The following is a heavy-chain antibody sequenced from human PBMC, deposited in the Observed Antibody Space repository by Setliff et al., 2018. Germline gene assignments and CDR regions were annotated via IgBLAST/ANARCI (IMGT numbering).Heavy chain of an antibody. CDR2: IYYTTNG. Sequence: PSETLSLTCTVSGDSISSGDDFWSWIRQPPGKGLEWIGSIYYTTNGHYNPSLKSRVTILSDASKNQFSLILSSVTAADTAVYDCASERESASRQTSFDSWGQGTLVTVSS. CDR3: ASERESASRQTSFDS. V-gene: IGHV4-61*08. CDR1: GDSISSGDDF. D-gene: IGHD2-15*01. J-gene: IGHJ4*02.